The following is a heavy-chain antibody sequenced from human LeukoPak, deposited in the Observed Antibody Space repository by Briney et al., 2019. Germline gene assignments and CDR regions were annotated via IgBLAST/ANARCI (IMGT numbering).Heavy chain of an antibody. J-gene: IGHJ4*02. CDR3: AREAAVAANLLDY. Sequence: PGGSLRLSCAASGFTFSDYYISWIRQAPGKGLEWVSHISSSGFTIYYADSVKGRFTISRDNAKNSLYLQMNSLRAEDTAVYYCAREAAVAANLLDYWGQGTLVTVSS. V-gene: IGHV3-11*01. CDR2: ISSSGFTI. D-gene: IGHD6-19*01. CDR1: GFTFSDYY.